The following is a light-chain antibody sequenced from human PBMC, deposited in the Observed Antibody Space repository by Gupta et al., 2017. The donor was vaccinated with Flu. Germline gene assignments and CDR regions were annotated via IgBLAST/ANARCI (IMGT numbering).Light chain of an antibody. Sequence: DIQMTQSPSSLSASVGDRVTITCRASQSITSYLNWYQQKPGQVPKLLIYASSTLHSGVPSRFSGSGSGTEFTLTIGSLQPEDFATYYCQQTYNNLGTFGPGTRVDIK. CDR3: QQTYNNLGT. CDR1: QSITSY. J-gene: IGKJ3*01. CDR2: ASS. V-gene: IGKV1-39*01.